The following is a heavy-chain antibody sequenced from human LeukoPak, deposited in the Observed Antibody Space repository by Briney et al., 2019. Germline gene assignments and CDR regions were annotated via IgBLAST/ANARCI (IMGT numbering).Heavy chain of an antibody. J-gene: IGHJ6*03. CDR3: ARGRSSSSYSAISYYYYMDV. Sequence: SETLSLTCTVSGYSISSGYYWGWIRQPPGKGLEWIGSIYHSGSTYYNPSLKSRVTISVDTSKNQFSLKLSSVTAADTAVYYCARGRSSSSYSAISYYYYMDVWGKGTTVTVSS. D-gene: IGHD6-13*01. CDR2: IYHSGST. CDR1: GYSISSGYY. V-gene: IGHV4-38-2*02.